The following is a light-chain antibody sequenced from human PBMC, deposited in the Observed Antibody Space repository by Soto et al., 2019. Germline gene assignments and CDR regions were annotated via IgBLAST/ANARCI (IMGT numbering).Light chain of an antibody. CDR1: SSDVGGYNL. CDR2: EVI. CDR3: CSYTRLITHVE. Sequence: QSALTQPPSASGSPGQSVTISCAGTSSDVGGYNLVSWYQQHPGKAPKLMIYEVIKRPSGVPDRFSGSKSGNTASLTISGLQAEDEADYYCCSYTRLITHVEFGGGTKLTVL. V-gene: IGLV2-8*01. J-gene: IGLJ2*01.